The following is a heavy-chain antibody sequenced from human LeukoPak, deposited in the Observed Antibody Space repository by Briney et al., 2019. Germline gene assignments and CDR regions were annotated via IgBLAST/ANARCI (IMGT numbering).Heavy chain of an antibody. D-gene: IGHD3-22*01. CDR3: ARSVSYYYDGSARGAFDI. CDR2: IYYSGST. V-gene: IGHV4-59*12. Sequence: PSETLSLTCTVSGGSISNYYWSWIRQPPGEGLEWIGYIYYSGSTNYNPSLKSRVTISVDTSKNQFSLKLSSVTAADTAVHYCARSVSYYYDGSARGAFDIWGQGTMVTVSS. CDR1: GGSISNYY. J-gene: IGHJ3*02.